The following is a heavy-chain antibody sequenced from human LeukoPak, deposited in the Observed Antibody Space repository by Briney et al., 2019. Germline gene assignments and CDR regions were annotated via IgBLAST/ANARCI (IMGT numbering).Heavy chain of an antibody. Sequence: GGSLRLSCAPSGFSVSSNYMNWVRQAPGRGLEWVSAIYTGGTTYYADSVKGRFTISRDNSKNTLYLQMNSLRAEDSAVYFCARDKLGSGYSSDFDCWGQGTLVTVSS. D-gene: IGHD6-19*01. V-gene: IGHV3-66*02. J-gene: IGHJ4*02. CDR3: ARDKLGSGYSSDFDC. CDR1: GFSVSSNY. CDR2: IYTGGTT.